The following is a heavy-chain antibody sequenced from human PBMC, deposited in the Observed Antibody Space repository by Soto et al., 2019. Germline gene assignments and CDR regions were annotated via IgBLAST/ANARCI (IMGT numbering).Heavy chain of an antibody. J-gene: IGHJ6*02. V-gene: IGHV4-30-4*01. CDR2: IYYSGST. CDR1: GGSISSGDYY. D-gene: IGHD3-3*01. CDR3: ARDNILGILYGGMDV. Sequence: SETLSLTCTVSGGSISSGDYYWSWIRQPPGKGLEWIGYIYYSGSTYYNPSPKSRVTISVDTSKNQFSLKLSSVTAADTAVYYCARDNILGILYGGMDVWGQGTTVTVSS.